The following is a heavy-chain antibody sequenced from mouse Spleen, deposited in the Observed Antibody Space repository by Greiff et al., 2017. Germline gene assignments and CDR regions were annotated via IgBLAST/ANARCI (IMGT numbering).Heavy chain of an antibody. Sequence: VHLVESGPGLVAPSQSLSITCTVSGFSLTSYDISWIRQPPGKGLEWLGVIWTGGGTNYNSAFMSRLSISKDNSKSQVFLKMNSLQTDDTAIYYCVRDNYFDYWGQGTTLTVSS. CDR1: GFSLTSYD. J-gene: IGHJ2*01. CDR3: VRDNYFDY. V-gene: IGHV2-9-2*01. CDR2: IWTGGGT.